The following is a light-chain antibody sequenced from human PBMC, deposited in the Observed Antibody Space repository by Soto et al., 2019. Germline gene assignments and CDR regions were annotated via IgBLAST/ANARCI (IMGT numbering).Light chain of an antibody. Sequence: QSALTQPASVSGSPGQSITISCTGTSSDIGANNYVSWYQQHPGKVPKLMISEVNNRPSGVSDRFSGSKSGNTASLTISGLQTEDEADYYCSSFTPTSGPVLCGGGTKLTVL. J-gene: IGLJ3*02. CDR2: EVN. CDR3: SSFTPTSGPVL. CDR1: SSDIGANNY. V-gene: IGLV2-14*01.